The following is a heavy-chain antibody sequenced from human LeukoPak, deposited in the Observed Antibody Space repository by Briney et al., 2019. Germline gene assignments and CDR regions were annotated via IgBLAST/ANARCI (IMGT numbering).Heavy chain of an antibody. CDR1: GFTFSSYA. Sequence: GGSLGLSCAASGFTFSSYAMSWVRQAPGKGLEWVSAISGSGGSTYYADSVKGRFTISGDNSKNTLYLQMNSLRAEDTAVYYCAKDRGQFDWLSDAFDIWGQGTMVTVSS. V-gene: IGHV3-23*01. D-gene: IGHD3-9*01. CDR3: AKDRGQFDWLSDAFDI. J-gene: IGHJ3*02. CDR2: ISGSGGST.